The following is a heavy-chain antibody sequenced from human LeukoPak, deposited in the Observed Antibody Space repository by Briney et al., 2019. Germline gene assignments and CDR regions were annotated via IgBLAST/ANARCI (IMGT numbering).Heavy chain of an antibody. CDR2: INTNSGGT. Sequence: ASVKVSCKASGYTFTGYYMHWVRQAPGQGLEWMGGINTNSGGTNYAQKFQGRVTMTRDTSISTAYMELSRLRSDDTAVYYCARGPFYYDGSGWTFHFDYWGQGTLVTVSS. D-gene: IGHD3-22*01. J-gene: IGHJ4*02. CDR3: ARGPFYYDGSGWTFHFDY. CDR1: GYTFTGYY. V-gene: IGHV1-2*02.